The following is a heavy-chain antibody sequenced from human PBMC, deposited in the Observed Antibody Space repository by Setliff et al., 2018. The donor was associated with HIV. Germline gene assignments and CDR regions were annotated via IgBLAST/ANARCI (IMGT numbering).Heavy chain of an antibody. Sequence: PSETLSLTCGVSGGSISSSHWWTWVRQPQGKGLEWIGEINHSGSTNYNQSLKIRVTMSVDTSKNQFCLKLSSVTASDTAVYYCARRYRIAARPKWFDPWGQGTLVTVSS. J-gene: IGHJ5*02. CDR2: INHSGST. CDR3: ARRYRIAARPKWFDP. D-gene: IGHD6-6*01. CDR1: GGSISSSHW. V-gene: IGHV4-4*02.